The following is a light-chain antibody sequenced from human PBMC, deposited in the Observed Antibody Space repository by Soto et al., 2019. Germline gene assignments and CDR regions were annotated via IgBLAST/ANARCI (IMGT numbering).Light chain of an antibody. V-gene: IGKV3-20*01. CDR2: GAS. J-gene: IGKJ1*01. CDR3: QQYGSLWT. Sequence: EIVLTQSPGTLSLSPGERATLSCRASQSVSSSYLAWYQQKPGQAPRLLIYGASCRATGIPDRFSGSGSGTDFTLTISRLEPEDFAVYYCQQYGSLWTFGQGTKVEIK. CDR1: QSVSSSY.